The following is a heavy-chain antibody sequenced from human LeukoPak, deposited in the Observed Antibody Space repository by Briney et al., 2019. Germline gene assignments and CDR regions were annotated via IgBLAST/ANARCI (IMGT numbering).Heavy chain of an antibody. CDR1: GFTFSSYA. V-gene: IGHV3-30*04. CDR2: ISYDGSNK. Sequence: GGSLRLSCAASGFTFSSYAMHWVRQAPGKGLEWVAVISYDGSNKYYADSVKGRFTISRDDSKNTLYLQMNSLRAEDTAVYYCARDNYGDYGYYYYYMDVWGKGTTVTVSS. D-gene: IGHD4-17*01. J-gene: IGHJ6*03. CDR3: ARDNYGDYGYYYYYMDV.